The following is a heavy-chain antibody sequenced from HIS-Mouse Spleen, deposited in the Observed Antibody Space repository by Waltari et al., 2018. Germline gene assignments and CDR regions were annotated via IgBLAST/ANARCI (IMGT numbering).Heavy chain of an antibody. Sequence: QVQLVQSGAEVKKPGASVKVSCKASGYTFPSYDINCVRQATGQGLEWMGWMNPNSGNTGYAQKFQGRVTMTRNTSISTAYMELSSLRSEDMAVYYCARGHDYSNYFDYWGQGTLVTVSS. CDR1: GYTFPSYD. CDR2: MNPNSGNT. CDR3: ARGHDYSNYFDY. V-gene: IGHV1-8*01. D-gene: IGHD4-4*01. J-gene: IGHJ4*02.